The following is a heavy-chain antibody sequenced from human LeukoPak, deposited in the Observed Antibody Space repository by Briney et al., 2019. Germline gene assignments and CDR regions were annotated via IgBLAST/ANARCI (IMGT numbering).Heavy chain of an antibody. V-gene: IGHV4-59*01. Sequence: NPSETLSLTCTDSGGSISSYYWSWIRQPPGKGLEWIGYIYYSGSTNYNPSLKSRVTISVDTSKNQFSLKLSSVTAADTAVYYCARERIAVAATKSSYYYYGMDVWGQGTTVTVSS. D-gene: IGHD6-19*01. CDR2: IYYSGST. CDR3: ARERIAVAATKSSYYYYGMDV. J-gene: IGHJ6*02. CDR1: GGSISSYY.